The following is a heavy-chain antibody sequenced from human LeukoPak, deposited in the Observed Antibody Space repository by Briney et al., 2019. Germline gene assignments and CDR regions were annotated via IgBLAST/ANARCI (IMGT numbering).Heavy chain of an antibody. CDR1: GYTFSGYY. J-gene: IGHJ4*02. Sequence: ASVKVSCKASGYTFSGYYMYWVRQAPGQGLEWMGWINPASGGTNYAQKFQGRVTMTRDTSISTAYTELSRLRSDDTAVYYCARDATFGELPHWDQGTLVTVSS. CDR2: INPASGGT. CDR3: ARDATFGELPH. V-gene: IGHV1-2*02. D-gene: IGHD3-10*01.